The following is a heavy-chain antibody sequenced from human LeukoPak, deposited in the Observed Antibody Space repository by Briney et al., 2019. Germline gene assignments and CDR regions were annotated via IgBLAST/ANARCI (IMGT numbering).Heavy chain of an antibody. CDR1: GFTFSSYS. CDR3: ARDRGSQEGYYMDV. J-gene: IGHJ6*03. V-gene: IGHV3-48*01. CDR2: ISSSSSTI. Sequence: PGGSLRLSCAASGFTFSSYSMNWVRQAPGKGLEWVSYISSSSSTIYYADAVKGRFTISRDNAKNSLYLQMNSLRAEDTAVYYCARDRGSQEGYYMDVWGKGTTVTVSS.